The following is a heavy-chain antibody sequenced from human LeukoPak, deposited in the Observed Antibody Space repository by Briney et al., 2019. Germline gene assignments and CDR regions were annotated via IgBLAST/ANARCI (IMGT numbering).Heavy chain of an antibody. D-gene: IGHD2-2*01. V-gene: IGHV4-30-4*07. CDR1: GGSISSGGYS. Sequence: SQTLSLTCAVSGGSISSGGYSWSWIRQPPGKGLEWIGYIYYSGSTYYNPSLKSRVTISVDRSKNQFSLKLSSVTAADTAVYYCARLEPRYCSSTSCPGGWFDPWGQGTLVTVSS. CDR2: IYYSGST. CDR3: ARLEPRYCSSTSCPGGWFDP. J-gene: IGHJ5*02.